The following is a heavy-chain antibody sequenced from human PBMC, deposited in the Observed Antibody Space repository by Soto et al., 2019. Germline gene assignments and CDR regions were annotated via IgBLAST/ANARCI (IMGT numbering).Heavy chain of an antibody. CDR1: GFTFSSYG. D-gene: IGHD3-22*01. CDR2: IWYDGSNK. V-gene: IGHV3-33*01. CDR3: AREAWLGRGGFDP. J-gene: IGHJ5*02. Sequence: QVQLVESGGGVVQPGRSLRLSCAASGFTFSSYGMHWVRQAPGQGLEWVAVIWYDGSNKYYADSVKGRFTISRDNSKNTLYLQMNSLRAEDTAVYYCAREAWLGRGGFDPWGQGTLVTVSS.